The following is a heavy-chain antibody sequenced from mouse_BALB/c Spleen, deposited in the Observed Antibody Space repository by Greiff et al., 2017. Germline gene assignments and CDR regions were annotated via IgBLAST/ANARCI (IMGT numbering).Heavy chain of an antibody. CDR3: TRGYYRYDDAMDY. CDR1: GYTFTSYW. Sequence: VQLQQSGTVLARPGASVKMSCKASGYTFTSYWMHWVKQRPGQGLEWIGAIYPGNSDTSYNQKFKGKAKLTAVTSTSTAYMELSSLTNEDSAVYYCTRGYYRYDDAMDYWGQGTSVTVSS. V-gene: IGHV1-5*01. CDR2: IYPGNSDT. D-gene: IGHD2-14*01. J-gene: IGHJ4*01.